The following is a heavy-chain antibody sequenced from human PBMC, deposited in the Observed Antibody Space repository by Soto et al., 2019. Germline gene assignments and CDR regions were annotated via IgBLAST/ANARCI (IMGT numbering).Heavy chain of an antibody. CDR1: GFTFSSYS. J-gene: IGHJ5*02. V-gene: IGHV3-21*01. CDR3: ARAARAQSSWFDP. CDR2: ISSSSSYI. Sequence: GGSLRLSCAASGFTFSSYSMNWVRQAPGKGLEWVSSISSSSSYIYYADSVKGRFTISRDNAKNSLYLQMNSLRAEDTAVYYCARAARAQSSWFDPWGQETLVTVSS.